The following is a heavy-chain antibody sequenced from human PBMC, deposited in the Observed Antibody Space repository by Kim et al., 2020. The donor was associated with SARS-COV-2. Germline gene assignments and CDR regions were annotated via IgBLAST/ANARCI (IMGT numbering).Heavy chain of an antibody. CDR3: ASLTAGNYYDSSGPNWFDP. CDR2: IIPIFGTA. D-gene: IGHD3-22*01. V-gene: IGHV1-69*13. Sequence: SVKVSCKASGGTFSSYAISWVRQAPGQGLEWMGGIIPIFGTANYAQKFQGRVTITADESTSTAYMELSSLRSEDTAVYYCASLTAGNYYDSSGPNWFDPWGQGTLVTVSS. J-gene: IGHJ5*02. CDR1: GGTFSSYA.